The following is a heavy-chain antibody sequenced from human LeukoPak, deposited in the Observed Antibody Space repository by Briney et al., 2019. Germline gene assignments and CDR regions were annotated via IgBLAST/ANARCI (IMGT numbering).Heavy chain of an antibody. Sequence: PSETLSLTCTVSGGSISSYYWSWIRQPAGKGLEWIGRIYTSGSTNYNPSLKSRVTISVDKSKNQFSLKLSSVTAADTAVYYCAGETPVRPFDYWGQGTLVTVSS. CDR3: AGETPVRPFDY. CDR1: GGSISSYY. J-gene: IGHJ4*02. V-gene: IGHV4-4*07. D-gene: IGHD2-8*01. CDR2: IYTSGST.